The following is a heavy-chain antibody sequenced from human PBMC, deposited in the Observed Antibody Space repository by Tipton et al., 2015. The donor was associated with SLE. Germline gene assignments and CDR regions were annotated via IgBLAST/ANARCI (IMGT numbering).Heavy chain of an antibody. CDR3: ARDQNLRGYLRI. Sequence: LRLSCAVYGGSFSGYYWSWIRQPPGKGLEWIGEINHSGSTNYNPSLKSRVTISVDTSKNQFSLKLSSVTAADTAVYYCARDQNLRGYLRIWGQGTMVTVSS. J-gene: IGHJ3*02. D-gene: IGHD4-17*01. CDR2: INHSGST. V-gene: IGHV4-34*01. CDR1: GGSFSGYY.